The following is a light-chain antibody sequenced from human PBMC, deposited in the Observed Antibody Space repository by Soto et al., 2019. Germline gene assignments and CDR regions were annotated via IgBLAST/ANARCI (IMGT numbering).Light chain of an antibody. CDR3: QQYGSSPPT. CDR1: QGVLYSSSNNSY. J-gene: IGKJ1*01. CDR2: GAS. Sequence: DIVMTQYPDSLAVSLGERATINCKSSQGVLYSSSNNSYLAWYQQKPGQAPRLLIYGASSRATGIPDRFSGSGSGTDFTLTISRLEPEDFAVYYCQQYGSSPPTFGQGTKVDIK. V-gene: IGKV3-20*01.